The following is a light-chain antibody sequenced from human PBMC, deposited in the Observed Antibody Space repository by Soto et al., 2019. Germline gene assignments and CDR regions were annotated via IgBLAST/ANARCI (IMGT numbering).Light chain of an antibody. CDR1: QSVSANF. CDR2: HAS. CDR3: QQYGSAVGLT. Sequence: EIVLTQSPGTLSLSPGERATLSCRASQSVSANFLAWYQQKPGQAPRLLIYHASSRATGIADRFSGSGSGTDFTLTISRLEPEDFAVYYCQQYGSAVGLTFGGGTKVDI. V-gene: IGKV3-20*01. J-gene: IGKJ4*01.